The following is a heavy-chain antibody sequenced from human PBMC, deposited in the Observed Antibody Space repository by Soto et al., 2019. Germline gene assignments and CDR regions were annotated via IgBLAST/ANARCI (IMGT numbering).Heavy chain of an antibody. V-gene: IGHV4-39*07. CDR2: INHSGGT. D-gene: IGHD3-16*02. CDR3: ARGTGGVIVNGARGMPHSDAFDI. Sequence: SETLSLPGTVSGVSISSGGYYWGRIRQHPGKGLEWIGNINHSGGTNYNPSLKSRVTISVDTSKNQFSLKLSSVTAPDTAVYYCARGTGGVIVNGARGMPHSDAFDIWGQGTMVTVSS. CDR1: GVSISSGGYY. J-gene: IGHJ3*02.